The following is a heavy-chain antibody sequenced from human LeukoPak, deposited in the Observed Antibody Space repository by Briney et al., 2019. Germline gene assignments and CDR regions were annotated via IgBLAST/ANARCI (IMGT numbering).Heavy chain of an antibody. CDR2: ISGSGGST. Sequence: GRSLTPSCAASGFTFSSYAMSWVRQAPGKWLEWVSAISGSGGSTYYAASVKGRFTISRDNSKNTLYLQMNSLRAEDTAVYYCAKDVNRLGHNWFDPWGQGTLVTVSS. D-gene: IGHD2/OR15-2a*01. CDR3: AKDVNRLGHNWFDP. J-gene: IGHJ5*02. CDR1: GFTFSSYA. V-gene: IGHV3-23*01.